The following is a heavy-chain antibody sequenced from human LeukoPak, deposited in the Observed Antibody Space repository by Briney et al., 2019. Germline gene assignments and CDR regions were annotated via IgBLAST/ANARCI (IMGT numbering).Heavy chain of an antibody. V-gene: IGHV3-21*01. D-gene: IGHD3-9*01. J-gene: IGHJ5*02. Sequence: PGGSLRLSCAASGFTFSSYTMNWVRQAPGKGLEWVSSISSSSTYINYADSVKGRFTISRDNAKNSLYLQMNSLRAEDTAVYYCARRGPGVRYFDWSKKVNWFDPWGQGTLVTVSS. CDR1: GFTFSSYT. CDR3: ARRGPGVRYFDWSKKVNWFDP. CDR2: ISSSSTYI.